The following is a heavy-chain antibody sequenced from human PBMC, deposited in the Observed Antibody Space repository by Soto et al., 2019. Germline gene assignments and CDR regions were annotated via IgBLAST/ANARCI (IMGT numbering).Heavy chain of an antibody. J-gene: IGHJ5*02. CDR2: VSSDGINQ. CDR1: GFSFNKYV. V-gene: IGHV3-30*18. CDR3: AKDRVIKLLPIWPDP. Sequence: PGGSLRLSCAASGFSFNKYVMHWVRQAPGKGLEWVAYVSSDGINQYYADSVKGRFTISRDNSKSTLFLQLDSLRVDDTAVYYCAKDRVIKLLPIWPDPWGQGTLVTVSS. D-gene: IGHD2-15*01.